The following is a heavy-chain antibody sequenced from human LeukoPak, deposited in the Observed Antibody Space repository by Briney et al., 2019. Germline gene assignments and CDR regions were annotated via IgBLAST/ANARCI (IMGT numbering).Heavy chain of an antibody. D-gene: IGHD3-3*01. CDR3: ARDPDFWSGYYNFDY. V-gene: IGHV4-59*01. CDR2: IYDSGST. CDR1: GGSISTYY. Sequence: PSETLSLTCTVSGGSISTYYWSWIRQPPGKGLVYIGYIYDSGSTNYNPSLKSRVTMSVDTSKQQFSLKLSSVTAADTGVYYCARDPDFWSGYYNFDYWGQGTLVTVSS. J-gene: IGHJ4*02.